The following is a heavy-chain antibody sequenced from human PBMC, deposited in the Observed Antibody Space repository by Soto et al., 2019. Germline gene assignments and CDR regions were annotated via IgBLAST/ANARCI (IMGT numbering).Heavy chain of an antibody. V-gene: IGHV3-21*01. D-gene: IGHD3-3*01. CDR3: ARDYDFWSGRGGMDV. CDR1: GFTFSTYN. CDR2: ISSSSSYI. J-gene: IGHJ6*02. Sequence: RLSCAASGFTFSTYNMNWVRQAPGKGLEWVSSISSSSSYIYYADSVKGRFTISRDNAKNSLYLQMNSLRAEDTAVYYCARDYDFWSGRGGMDVWGQGTTVTVS.